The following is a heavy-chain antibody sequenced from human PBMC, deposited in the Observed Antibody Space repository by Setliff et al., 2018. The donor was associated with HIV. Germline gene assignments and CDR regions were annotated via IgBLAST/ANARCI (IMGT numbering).Heavy chain of an antibody. V-gene: IGHV4-34*01. CDR3: ARDNHGFPVD. CDR1: GESFSDYS. Sequence: PSETLSLTCAVYGESFSDYSWNWIRQTPEKGLEWIAEITHSGSTNYNPSLRGRVTILLGTSKNHFSLRLRSVTAADTAIYYCARDNHGFPVDWGQGTLVTV. J-gene: IGHJ4*02. D-gene: IGHD1-1*01. CDR2: ITHSGST.